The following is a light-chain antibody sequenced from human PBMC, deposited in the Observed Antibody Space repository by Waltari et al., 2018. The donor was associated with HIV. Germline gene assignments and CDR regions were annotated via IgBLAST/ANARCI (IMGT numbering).Light chain of an antibody. J-gene: IGKJ4*01. CDR2: KAS. Sequence: DIQMTQSPSTLSASVGDSVTITCRASQKINSWLAWYQQRPGNAPKLLIYKASTLEGGVPSRFSGSGSGTEFTLTITSLQPDDFASYYCQQYNGLSLTFGGGTRVEIK. CDR1: QKINSW. V-gene: IGKV1-5*03. CDR3: QQYNGLSLT.